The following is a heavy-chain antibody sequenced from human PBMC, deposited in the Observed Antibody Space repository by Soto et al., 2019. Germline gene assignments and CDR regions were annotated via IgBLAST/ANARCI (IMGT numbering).Heavy chain of an antibody. CDR3: ASSYGSGYRAFDY. Sequence: SETLSLTCTVSGGSISSSSYYWGWIRQPPGKGLEWIGSIYYSGSTYYNPSLKSRVTISVDTSKNQFSLRSEDTAIYYCASSYGSGYRAFDYWGQGALVTVSS. CDR1: GGSISSSSYY. D-gene: IGHD3-10*01. J-gene: IGHJ4*02. CDR2: IYYSGST. V-gene: IGHV4-39*01.